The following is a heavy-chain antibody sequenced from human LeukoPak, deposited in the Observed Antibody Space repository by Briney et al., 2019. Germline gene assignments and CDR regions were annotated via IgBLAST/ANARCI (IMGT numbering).Heavy chain of an antibody. CDR2: IHHSERT. V-gene: IGHV4-4*02. Sequence: SGTLSLTCGVSGDSISIGNWWTWVRQPPGKGLEWIGEIHHSERTNYNPSLKSRVTLSVDKSKNQFSLRLNSVTAADTAVYYCARSTTYGSDYWGQGMLVTVSS. CDR1: GDSISIGNW. D-gene: IGHD3-10*01. CDR3: ARSTTYGSDY. J-gene: IGHJ4*02.